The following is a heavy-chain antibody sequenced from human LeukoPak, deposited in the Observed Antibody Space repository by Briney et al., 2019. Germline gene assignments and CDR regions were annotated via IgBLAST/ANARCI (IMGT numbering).Heavy chain of an antibody. CDR1: GYTFTSYG. Sequence: ASVKVSCKASGYTFTSYGISWVRQAPGQGLEWTGWISAYNGNTNYAQKLQGRVTMTTDTSTSTAYMELRSLRSDDTAVYYCARDHVFPIVVVPAASYYFDYWGQGTLVTVSS. D-gene: IGHD2-2*01. J-gene: IGHJ4*02. CDR3: ARDHVFPIVVVPAASYYFDY. V-gene: IGHV1-18*01. CDR2: ISAYNGNT.